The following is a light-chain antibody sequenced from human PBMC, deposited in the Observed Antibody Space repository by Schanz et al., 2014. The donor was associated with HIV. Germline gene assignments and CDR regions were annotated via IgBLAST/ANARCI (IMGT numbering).Light chain of an antibody. J-gene: IGLJ1*01. CDR3: CAYAGSSTYV. CDR2: DVN. CDR1: SSDVGSYNL. Sequence: QSALTQPASVSGSPGQSITISCTGTSSDVGSYNLVSWYQQHPDTAPKLMIYDVNKRPSGVPDRFSGSKSGNTASLTISGLQAEDEGDYYCCAYAGSSTYVFGTGTKLTVL. V-gene: IGLV2-23*02.